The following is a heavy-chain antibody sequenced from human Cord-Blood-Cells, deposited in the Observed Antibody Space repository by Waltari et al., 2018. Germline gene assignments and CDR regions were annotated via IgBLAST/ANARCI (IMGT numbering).Heavy chain of an antibody. CDR2: VYYSGST. CDR1: GGAICSSSDY. CDR3: ANYGSGSYDAFDI. V-gene: IGHV4-39*01. D-gene: IGHD3-10*01. Sequence: QLQLQESGPGLVKPSETLSLTCTASGGAICSSSDYWVWLRQPPGKGLEWIGSVYYSGSTNYHPSLTSRVTISVDTSKNQFSLKLSSVTAADTAVYYCANYGSGSYDAFDIWGQGTMVTVSS. J-gene: IGHJ3*02.